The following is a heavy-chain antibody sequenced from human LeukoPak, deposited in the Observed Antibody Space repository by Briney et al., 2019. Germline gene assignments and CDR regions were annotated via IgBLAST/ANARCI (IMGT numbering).Heavy chain of an antibody. CDR2: ISAYNGNT. J-gene: IGHJ3*02. CDR3: ARDLREDRGAFDI. V-gene: IGHV1-18*01. Sequence: ASVKVSCKASGYMFTSYGFNWVRQAPGQGLEWMGWISAYNGNTNYAQKLQGRVTMTTDTSTSTAYMELRSLRSDDTAVYYCARDLREDRGAFDIWGQGTMVTVSS. D-gene: IGHD2-15*01. CDR1: GYMFTSYG.